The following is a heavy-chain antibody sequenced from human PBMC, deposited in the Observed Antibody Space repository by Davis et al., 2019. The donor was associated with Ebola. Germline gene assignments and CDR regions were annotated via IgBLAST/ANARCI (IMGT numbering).Heavy chain of an antibody. D-gene: IGHD6-19*01. CDR2: IWYDGSNK. CDR1: GFTFSSYG. J-gene: IGHJ4*02. Sequence: GESLKISCAASGFTFSSYGMHWVRQAPGKGLEWVAVIWYDGSNKYYADSVKGRFTISRDNSKNTLYLQMNSLRAEDTAVYYCARAARYSSGWYDYFDYWGQGTLVTVSS. CDR3: ARAARYSSGWYDYFDY. V-gene: IGHV3-33*01.